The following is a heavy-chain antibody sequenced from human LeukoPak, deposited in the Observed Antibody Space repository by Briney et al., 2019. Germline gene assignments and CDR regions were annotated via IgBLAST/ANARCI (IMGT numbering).Heavy chain of an antibody. Sequence: PSATLSLTCTVSGGSISSYYWSWIRQPPGRGLEWIGYIYTSGSTNYNPSLKSRVTISVDTSKNQFSLKLSSVTAADTAVYYCARHKPRAVVAREVNAFDIWGQGTMVTVSS. D-gene: IGHD5-12*01. J-gene: IGHJ3*02. CDR2: IYTSGST. V-gene: IGHV4-4*09. CDR3: ARHKPRAVVAREVNAFDI. CDR1: GGSISSYY.